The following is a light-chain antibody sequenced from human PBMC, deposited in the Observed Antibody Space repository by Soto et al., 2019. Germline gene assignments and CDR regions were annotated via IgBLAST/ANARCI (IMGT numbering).Light chain of an antibody. J-gene: IGKJ1*01. CDR3: QQYNNWPLRT. CDR1: QSVSSN. Sequence: EIVMTQSPATLSVSPGERATLSCRASQSVSSNLACYQQKPGQAPRLLIYGASTRATGIPARFSGSGSGTDFTLTISSLQSEDFAVYYCQQYNNWPLRTFGQGTKVEIK. CDR2: GAS. V-gene: IGKV3-15*01.